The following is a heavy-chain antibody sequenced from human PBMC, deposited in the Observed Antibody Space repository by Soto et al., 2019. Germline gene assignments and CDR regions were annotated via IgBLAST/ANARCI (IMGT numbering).Heavy chain of an antibody. J-gene: IGHJ6*02. V-gene: IGHV5-51*01. Sequence: EVQLVQSGAEVKKPGESLKISCKGSGYSFTSYWIGWVRQMPGKGLEWMGIIYPGDSDTRYSPSFQGQVTISADKSISTAYLQWSSLKASDTAMYYCARHPNYCSGGSCYSDYYYGMDVWGQGTTVTVSS. CDR3: ARHPNYCSGGSCYSDYYYGMDV. CDR1: GYSFTSYW. CDR2: IYPGDSDT. D-gene: IGHD2-15*01.